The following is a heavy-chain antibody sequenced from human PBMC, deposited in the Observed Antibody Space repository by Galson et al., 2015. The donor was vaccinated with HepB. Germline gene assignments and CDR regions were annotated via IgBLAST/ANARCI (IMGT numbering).Heavy chain of an antibody. V-gene: IGHV4-59*01. CDR1: GGSISSYY. CDR2: IYYSGST. J-gene: IGHJ3*01. Sequence: SETLSLTCTVSGGSISSYYWSWIRQPPGKGLEWIGYIYYSGSTNYNPSLKSRVTISVDTSKNQFSLKLSSVTAADTAVYYCARRRVGAFDLCGPGTLVTASP. D-gene: IGHD3-10*01. CDR3: ARRRVGAFDL.